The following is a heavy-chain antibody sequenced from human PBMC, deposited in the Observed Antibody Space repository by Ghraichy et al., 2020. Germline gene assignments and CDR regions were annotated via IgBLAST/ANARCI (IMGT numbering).Heavy chain of an antibody. D-gene: IGHD4-17*01. V-gene: IGHV1-18*01. Sequence: ASVKVSCQASGYMFTTYGITWVRQAPGQGLEWMGWISGNNGYTTYAQTLQGRVTMTTDSSTSTAYMELRSLRFDDTAIYYCARVDGDYGDWLDPWGQGTLVTVPS. CDR1: GYMFTTYG. J-gene: IGHJ5*02. CDR2: ISGNNGYT. CDR3: ARVDGDYGDWLDP.